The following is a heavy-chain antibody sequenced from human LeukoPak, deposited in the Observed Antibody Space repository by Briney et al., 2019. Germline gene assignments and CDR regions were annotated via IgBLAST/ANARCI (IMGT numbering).Heavy chain of an antibody. CDR1: GGTFSSYA. CDR2: IIPIFGTA. CDR3: ARESGSWYLDAFDI. J-gene: IGHJ3*02. V-gene: IGHV1-69*13. D-gene: IGHD6-13*01. Sequence: GASVKVSCKASGGTFSSYAVSWVRQAPGQGLEWMGGIIPIFGTANYAQKFQGRVTITADESTSTAYMELSSLRSEDTAVYYCARESGSWYLDAFDIWGQGTMVTVSS.